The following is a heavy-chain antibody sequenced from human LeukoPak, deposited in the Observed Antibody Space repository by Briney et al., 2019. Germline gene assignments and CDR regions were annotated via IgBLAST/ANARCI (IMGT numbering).Heavy chain of an antibody. J-gene: IGHJ6*03. D-gene: IGHD2-21*01. V-gene: IGHV5-51*01. CDR2: IYPGDSDT. CDR3: ARGCGGDCYSAHYYYYYMDV. Sequence: GESLKISCKGSGYSFTSNWIGWVRQMPGKGLEWMGIIYPGDSDTRYSPSFQGQVTISADKSISTAYLQWSSLKASDTAMYYCARGCGGDCYSAHYYYYYMDVWGKGTTVTVSS. CDR1: GYSFTSNW.